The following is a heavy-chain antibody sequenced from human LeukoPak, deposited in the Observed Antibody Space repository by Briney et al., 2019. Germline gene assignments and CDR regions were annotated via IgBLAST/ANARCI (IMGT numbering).Heavy chain of an antibody. D-gene: IGHD1-26*01. CDR1: GFTFSSYE. CDR3: AKEVQWELRSF. V-gene: IGHV3-48*03. J-gene: IGHJ4*02. CDR2: ISSSGSTI. Sequence: GGSLRLSCAASGFTFSSYEMNWVRQAPGKGLEWVSYISSSGSTIYYADSVKGRFTISRDNSKNTLYLQMNSLRAEDTAVYYCAKEVQWELRSFGGQGTLVTVSS.